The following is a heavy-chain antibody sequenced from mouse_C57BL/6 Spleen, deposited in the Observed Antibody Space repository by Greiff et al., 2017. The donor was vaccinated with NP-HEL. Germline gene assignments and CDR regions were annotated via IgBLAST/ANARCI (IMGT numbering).Heavy chain of an antibody. V-gene: IGHV1-66*01. J-gene: IGHJ4*01. D-gene: IGHD3-3*01. Sequence: VKLQESGPELVKPGASVKISCKASGYSFTSYYIHWVKQRPGQGLEWIGWIYPGSGNTKYNEKFKGKATLTADTSSSTAYMQLSSLTSEDSAVYYCARWGLGAMDYWGQGTSVTVSS. CDR1: GYSFTSYY. CDR2: IYPGSGNT. CDR3: ARWGLGAMDY.